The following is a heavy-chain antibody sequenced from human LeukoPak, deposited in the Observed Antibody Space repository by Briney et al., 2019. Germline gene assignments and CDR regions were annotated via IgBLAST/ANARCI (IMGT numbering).Heavy chain of an antibody. J-gene: IGHJ4*02. Sequence: SETLSLTCTVSGGSISSSSYYWGWIRQPPGKGLEWIGSIYYSGSTYYNPSLKSRVTISVDTSKNQFSLKLSSVTAADTAVYYCARLRGRYGYWGQGTLVTVSS. CDR1: GGSISSSSYY. CDR2: IYYSGST. D-gene: IGHD5-18*01. CDR3: ARLRGRYGY. V-gene: IGHV4-39*07.